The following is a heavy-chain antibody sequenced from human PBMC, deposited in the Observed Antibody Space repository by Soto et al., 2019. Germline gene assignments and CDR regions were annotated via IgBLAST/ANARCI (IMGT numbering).Heavy chain of an antibody. CDR3: ATGSIALDN. D-gene: IGHD6-13*01. CDR2: IWFDGTYE. J-gene: IGHJ4*02. Sequence: QVQLVESGGGVIRPGASLRLSCAAFANYAMHWVRQAPGQGLEWVAAIWFDGTYEGYADSVKGRFTISRDNAENRLYLQMDSLRVEDTALYYCATGSIALDNWGQGTLVTVSS. V-gene: IGHV3-33*03. CDR1: FANYA.